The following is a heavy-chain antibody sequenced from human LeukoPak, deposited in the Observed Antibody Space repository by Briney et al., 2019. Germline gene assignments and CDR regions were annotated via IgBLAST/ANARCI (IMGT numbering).Heavy chain of an antibody. J-gene: IGHJ5*02. Sequence: ASVKVSCKASGGTFSSYAISWVRQAPGQGLEWMGWISAYNGNTNYAQKLQGRVTMTTDTSTSTAYMELRSLRSDDTAVYYCARDRRHPGQKFDPWGQGTLVTVSS. CDR2: ISAYNGNT. CDR1: GGTFSSYA. V-gene: IGHV1-18*01. CDR3: ARDRRHPGQKFDP.